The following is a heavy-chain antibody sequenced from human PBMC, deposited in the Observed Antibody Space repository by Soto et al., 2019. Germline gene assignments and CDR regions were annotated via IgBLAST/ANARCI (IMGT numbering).Heavy chain of an antibody. CDR2: IIPILGIA. Sequence: GASVKVSCKASGGTFSSYTISWVRQAPGQGLEWMGRIIPILGIANYAQKFQGRVTITADKSTSTAYMELSSLRSEDTAVYYCARAGRVVTATHDAFDIWGQGTMVTVSS. D-gene: IGHD2-21*02. J-gene: IGHJ3*02. CDR1: GGTFSSYT. V-gene: IGHV1-69*02. CDR3: ARAGRVVTATHDAFDI.